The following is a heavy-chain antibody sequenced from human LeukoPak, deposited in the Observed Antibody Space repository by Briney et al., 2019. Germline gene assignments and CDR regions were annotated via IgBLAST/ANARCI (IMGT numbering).Heavy chain of an antibody. J-gene: IGHJ6*02. V-gene: IGHV3-48*01. CDR3: ARGSVTTGPFGMDV. Sequence: GGSLRLSCAASGFTFSNHNMNWVRQAPGKGLEWVSYITASGTTIYYANSVKGRFTISRDNAKNSLYLQMNSLRAEDSAVYYCARGSVTTGPFGMDVWGQGTTVTVSS. D-gene: IGHD5-18*01. CDR1: GFTFSNHN. CDR2: ITASGTTI.